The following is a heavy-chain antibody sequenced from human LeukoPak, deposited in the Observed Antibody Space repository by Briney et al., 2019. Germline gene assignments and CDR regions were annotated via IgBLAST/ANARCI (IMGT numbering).Heavy chain of an antibody. CDR2: VSHTGST. J-gene: IGHJ6*03. CDR3: ARGGGFGVVIRNYMDV. CDR1: GGSFSGYF. D-gene: IGHD3-3*01. Sequence: SETLSLTCGVYGGSFSGYFWRWVRQPPGKGLEWIGDVSHTGSTDYDPSLKNRITISVDASKSQFSLKLTSVTAADTAVYYCARGGGFGVVIRNYMDVWGKGTTVTVSS. V-gene: IGHV4-34*01.